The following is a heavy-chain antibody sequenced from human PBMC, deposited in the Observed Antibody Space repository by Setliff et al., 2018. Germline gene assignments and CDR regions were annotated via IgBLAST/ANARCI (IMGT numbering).Heavy chain of an antibody. CDR3: ARTGSARWYVPDY. Sequence: PSETLSLTCTVSGGSISSYYWSWIRQPAGKGLEWIGHIYIGGSANYNPSLKSRVTMSIDTSKNQFSLKVPSVTAADTAVYYCARTGSARWYVPDYWGQGTLVTVSS. V-gene: IGHV4-4*07. CDR1: GGSISSYY. CDR2: IYIGGSA. J-gene: IGHJ4*02. D-gene: IGHD2-2*01.